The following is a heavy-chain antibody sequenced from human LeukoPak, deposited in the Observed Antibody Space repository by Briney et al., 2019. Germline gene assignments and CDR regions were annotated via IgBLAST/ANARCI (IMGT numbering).Heavy chain of an antibody. J-gene: IGHJ4*02. V-gene: IGHV3-23*01. CDR1: GFTFSSYA. D-gene: IGHD3-10*01. CDR3: AKVGPYYYGSGSFDY. Sequence: GGSLRLSCAASGFTFSSYAMSWVRQAPGKGLEWVSTISGSGGSTYYADSVKGRFTISRDNSKSTLYLQMNSLRAEDTAVYYCAKVGPYYYGSGSFDYWGQGTLVTVSS. CDR2: ISGSGGST.